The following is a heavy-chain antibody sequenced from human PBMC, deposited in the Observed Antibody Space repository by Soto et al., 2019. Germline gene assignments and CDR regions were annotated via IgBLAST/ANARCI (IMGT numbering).Heavy chain of an antibody. CDR1: GYKFIDYW. D-gene: IGHD3-22*01. Sequence: GESLKISCKGSGYKFIDYWIGWVRQVPGKGLEWMGGIYPGDFDRKYSPSFQGQVTISADKSITTAYLQWSSLKASDTAIYYCARSYGGEYYDSRCYYYAYWGQGTLVTVSS. J-gene: IGHJ4*02. V-gene: IGHV5-51*01. CDR2: IYPGDFDR. CDR3: ARSYGGEYYDSRCYYYAY.